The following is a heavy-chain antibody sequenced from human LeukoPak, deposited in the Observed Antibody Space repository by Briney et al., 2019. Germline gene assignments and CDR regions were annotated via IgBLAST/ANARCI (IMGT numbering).Heavy chain of an antibody. CDR2: ISSSSSYI. D-gene: IGHD2-15*01. Sequence: GGSLRLSCAASGFTFSSYSMNWVRQAPGKGLEWVSSISSSSSYIYYADSVKGRFTISRDNAKNSVYLQMNSLRAEDTAIYYCAREGSGFAYWGQGTLVTVSS. V-gene: IGHV3-21*01. CDR3: AREGSGFAY. CDR1: GFTFSSYS. J-gene: IGHJ4*02.